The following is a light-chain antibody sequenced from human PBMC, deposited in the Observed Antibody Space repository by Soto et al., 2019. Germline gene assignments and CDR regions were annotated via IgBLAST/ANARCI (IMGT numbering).Light chain of an antibody. J-gene: IGLJ1*01. V-gene: IGLV2-23*03. Sequence: QSALTQPASVSGSPGQSITISCTGTSSDVGSYNLVSWYQQHPGKAPKLMIYEGSKRPSGVSNRFSGSESGNTASLTISGLQAEDEVEYYCCSYAGSSTLYVFGTGTKLTVL. CDR1: SSDVGSYNL. CDR2: EGS. CDR3: CSYAGSSTLYV.